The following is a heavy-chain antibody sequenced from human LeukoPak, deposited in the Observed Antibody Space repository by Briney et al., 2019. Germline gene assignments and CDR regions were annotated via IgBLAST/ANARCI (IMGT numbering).Heavy chain of an antibody. D-gene: IGHD3-10*01. J-gene: IGHJ1*01. Sequence: SVKVSCKASGGAFSNYAMNWVRHAPGQGLELMWGIIPLLGTPSYAQKFQGRVTITADESTTTAYMELGSLRSEDTAVYYCARWTHGSGAGFFIHWGQGTLVTVPS. V-gene: IGHV1-69*01. CDR2: IIPLLGTP. CDR3: ARWTHGSGAGFFIH. CDR1: GGAFSNYA.